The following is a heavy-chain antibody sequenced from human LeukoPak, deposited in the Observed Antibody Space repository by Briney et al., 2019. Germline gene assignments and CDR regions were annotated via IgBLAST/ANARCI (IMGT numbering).Heavy chain of an antibody. CDR1: GYTFTSYG. Sequence: ASVNVSCKASGYTFTSYGISWVRQAPGQGLEWMGWISAYNGNTNYAQKLQGRFTMTTDTSTSTAYLELRSLRSDDTAVYYCARDRPFYDILTGYYTSDYWGQGTLVTVSS. V-gene: IGHV1-18*01. D-gene: IGHD3-9*01. J-gene: IGHJ4*02. CDR2: ISAYNGNT. CDR3: ARDRPFYDILTGYYTSDY.